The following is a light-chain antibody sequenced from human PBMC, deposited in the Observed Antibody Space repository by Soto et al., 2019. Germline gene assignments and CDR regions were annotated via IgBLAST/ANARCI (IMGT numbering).Light chain of an antibody. CDR2: GAS. CDR3: QQYNNWPRT. J-gene: IGKJ1*01. V-gene: IGKV3-15*01. Sequence: EIVMKQPPATVSVSTGGRATLSCRATQSVTTNLAWYQQKPGQAPRLLIYGASTRATDIPARFSGSGSGTEFTLTISSLQSEDFAVYYCQQYNNWPRTFGQGTKVDIK. CDR1: QSVTTN.